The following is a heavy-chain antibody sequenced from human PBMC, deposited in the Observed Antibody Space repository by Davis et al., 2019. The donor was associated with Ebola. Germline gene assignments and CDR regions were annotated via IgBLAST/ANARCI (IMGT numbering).Heavy chain of an antibody. J-gene: IGHJ4*02. D-gene: IGHD3-9*01. V-gene: IGHV4-4*02. CDR3: ARGLYYDILTGYYMGYYFDY. CDR1: GGSISSSNW. Sequence: SETLSLTYAVSGGSISSSNWWSWVRQPPGKGLEWIGEIYHSGSTNYNPSLKSRVTISVDKSKNQFSLKLSSVTAADTAVYYCARGLYYDILTGYYMGYYFDYWGQGTLVTVSS. CDR2: IYHSGST.